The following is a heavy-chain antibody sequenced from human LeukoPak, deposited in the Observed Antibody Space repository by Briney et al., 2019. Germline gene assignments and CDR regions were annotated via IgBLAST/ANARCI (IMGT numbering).Heavy chain of an antibody. Sequence: TGGSLRLSCAASGFTFSDYYMSWIRQAPGKGLERLSYIYGIDSTISYAASVNGRFTISRDNAKNSLYLQMNSLRAEDTAVYYCARDAYYYDSSSYYRNAFDIWGQGTVVTVSS. V-gene: IGHV3-11*01. CDR1: GFTFSDYY. D-gene: IGHD3-22*01. J-gene: IGHJ3*02. CDR3: ARDAYYYDSSSYYRNAFDI. CDR2: IYGIDSTI.